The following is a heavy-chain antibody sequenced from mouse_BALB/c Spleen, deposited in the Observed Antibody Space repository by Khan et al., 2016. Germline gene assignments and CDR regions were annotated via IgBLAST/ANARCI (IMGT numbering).Heavy chain of an antibody. Sequence: EVKLEESGPGLVKPSQSLSLTCTVTGYSITSDYAWNWIRQFPGNKLEWMGYISSSGFTGYNPSLKSRISITRDTSKNQFFLQLNSVTTEDTATYYCARRYYAMDYWGQGTSVTGSS. CDR3: ARRYYAMDY. CDR2: ISSSGFT. V-gene: IGHV3-2*02. J-gene: IGHJ4*01. CDR1: GYSITSDYA.